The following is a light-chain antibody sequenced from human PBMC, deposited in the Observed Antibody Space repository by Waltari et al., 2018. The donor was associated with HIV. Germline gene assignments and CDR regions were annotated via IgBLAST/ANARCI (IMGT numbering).Light chain of an antibody. V-gene: IGLV1-51*01. Sequence: QSVLTQPPSVSAAPGQKVTISCPVSSSNIGKNFVSWYKQLPGTAPKLLIYDNNKRPSGIPDRFSGSKSGTSATLGITGLQTGDEADYYCGTWDSSLSGVVFGGGTKLTAL. CDR1: SSNIGKNF. CDR3: GTWDSSLSGVV. J-gene: IGLJ3*02. CDR2: DNN.